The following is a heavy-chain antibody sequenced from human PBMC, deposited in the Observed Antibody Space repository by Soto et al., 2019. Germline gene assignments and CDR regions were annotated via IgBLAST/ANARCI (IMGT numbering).Heavy chain of an antibody. Sequence: PGGSLRLSCAASGFTFSTFSMNWVRQAPGKGLEWISYISISSSTIHYADSVKGRFTISRDNAKSSLYLQMDRLRDDDTAVYYCARDGATTGHWDYWGQGTLVTVSS. D-gene: IGHD1-26*01. V-gene: IGHV3-48*02. CDR2: ISISSSTI. CDR3: ARDGATTGHWDY. J-gene: IGHJ4*02. CDR1: GFTFSTFS.